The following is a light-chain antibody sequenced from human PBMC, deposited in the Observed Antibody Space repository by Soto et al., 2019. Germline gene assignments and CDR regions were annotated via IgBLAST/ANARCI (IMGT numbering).Light chain of an antibody. CDR2: AAS. CDR3: QQLNSYPHT. Sequence: DIRLTQSPSFLSASVGDRVTITCRASQGISSYLAWYQQKPGKAPKLLIYAASTLQSGVPSRFSGSGSGTEVTLTISSLQPEDFETYYCQQLNSYPHTFGQGTRLEIK. CDR1: QGISSY. J-gene: IGKJ5*01. V-gene: IGKV1-9*01.